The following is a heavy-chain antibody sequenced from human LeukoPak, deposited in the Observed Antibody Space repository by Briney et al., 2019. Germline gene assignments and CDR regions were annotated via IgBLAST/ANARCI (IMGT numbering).Heavy chain of an antibody. CDR2: TNPNSGNT. J-gene: IGHJ6*02. Sequence: ASVKVSCKASGYTFTSYDINWVRQATGQGLEWMGWTNPNSGNTGYAQKFQGRVTMTRNTSISTAYMELSSLRSEDTAVYYCARDTYGDYGMDVWGQGTTVTVSS. V-gene: IGHV1-8*01. CDR3: ARDTYGDYGMDV. CDR1: GYTFTSYD. D-gene: IGHD4-17*01.